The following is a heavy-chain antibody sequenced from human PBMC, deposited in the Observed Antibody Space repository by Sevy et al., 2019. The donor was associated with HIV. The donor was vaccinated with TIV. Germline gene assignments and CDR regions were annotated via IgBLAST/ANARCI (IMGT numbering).Heavy chain of an antibody. CDR3: ARGPAYCSGDSCHGLDY. CDR1: GYTFTSYG. J-gene: IGHJ4*02. D-gene: IGHD2-15*01. CDR2: ISAYNGNT. V-gene: IGHV1-18*04. Sequence: ASVKVSCKASGYTFTSYGISWVRQAPGQGLEWMGWISAYNGNTNYAQKLQGRVTMTTDTSTSTAYMELRSLRSDDTDVYYCARGPAYCSGDSCHGLDYWGQGTLVTVSS.